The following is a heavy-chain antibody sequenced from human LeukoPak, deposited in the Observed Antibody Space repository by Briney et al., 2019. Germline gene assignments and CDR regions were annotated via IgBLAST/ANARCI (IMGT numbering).Heavy chain of an antibody. V-gene: IGHV4-59*01. CDR1: GGSISSYY. CDR3: SRGGSSGWLDY. CDR2: IYYSGST. D-gene: IGHD6-19*01. Sequence: SETLSHTCTVSGGSISSYYWSWIRQPPGKGLEWIGYIYYSGSTNYNPSLKSRVTISIDTSKNHFSLKLSSVTAADTAVYYCSRGGSSGWLDYLGQGTLVTVSS. J-gene: IGHJ4*02.